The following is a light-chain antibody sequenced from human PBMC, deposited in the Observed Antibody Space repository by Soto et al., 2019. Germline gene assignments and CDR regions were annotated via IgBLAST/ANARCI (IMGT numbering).Light chain of an antibody. J-gene: IGKJ1*01. CDR2: LAS. V-gene: IGKV2-28*01. Sequence: DVVLTQSPLSLPVTPGEPASISCRSSQSLLHADGYNYLDWYVQRPGQSPQLLIYLASTRASGVPDRFSGSGSGTDFTLKISKVEAEDVGVYYCMQALQTPPWTFGQGTQVEIK. CDR3: MQALQTPPWT. CDR1: QSLLHADGYNY.